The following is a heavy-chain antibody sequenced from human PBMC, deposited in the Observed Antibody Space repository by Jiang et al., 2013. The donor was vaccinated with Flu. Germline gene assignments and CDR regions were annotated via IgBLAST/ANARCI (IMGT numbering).Heavy chain of an antibody. CDR2: IYYTGNT. D-gene: IGHD2-15*01. CDR3: ASGCSGGSCPPD. J-gene: IGHJ4*02. V-gene: IGHV4-30-4*08. CDR1: GGSISGGGYY. Sequence: PGLVKPSQTLSLTCTVSGGSISGGGYYWSWIRQLPGKGLEWIGYIYYTGNTYYNPSLESRVSISVDTSKNQFSLNLSSVTAADTAVYYCASGCSGGSCPPDWGQGTLVTVSS.